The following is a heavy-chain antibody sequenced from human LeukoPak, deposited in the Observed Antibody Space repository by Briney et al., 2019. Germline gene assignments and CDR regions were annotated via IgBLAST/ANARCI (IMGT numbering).Heavy chain of an antibody. CDR3: AKDHMVRGGGFDY. CDR2: ISWNSGSI. V-gene: IGHV3-9*01. D-gene: IGHD3-10*01. CDR1: GFTFGDYA. J-gene: IGHJ4*02. Sequence: GGSLRLSCTASGFTFGDYAMHWVRQAPGKGLEWVSGISWNSGSIGYADSVKGRFTISRDNAKNSLYLQMNSLRAEDTALYYCAKDHMVRGGGFDYWGQGTLVTVSS.